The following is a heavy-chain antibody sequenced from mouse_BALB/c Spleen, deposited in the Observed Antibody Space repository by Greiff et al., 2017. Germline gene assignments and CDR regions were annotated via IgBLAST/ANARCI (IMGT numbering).Heavy chain of an antibody. Sequence: VKVVESGPGLVAPSQSLSITCTVSGFSLSRYSVHWVRQPPGKGLEWLGMIWGGGSTDYNSALKSRLSISKDNSKSQVFLKMNSLQTDDTAMYYCARNLDAKGGFAYWGQGTLVTVSA. CDR2: IWGGGST. CDR3: ARNLDAKGGFAY. V-gene: IGHV2-6-4*01. J-gene: IGHJ3*01. D-gene: IGHD6-1*01. CDR1: GFSLSRYS.